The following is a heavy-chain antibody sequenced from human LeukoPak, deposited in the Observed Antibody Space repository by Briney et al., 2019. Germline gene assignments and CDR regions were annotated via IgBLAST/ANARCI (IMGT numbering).Heavy chain of an antibody. D-gene: IGHD3-3*01. CDR2: ISSSSSYI. J-gene: IGHJ5*02. Sequence: GGSLRLSCAASGFTFSSYSMNWVRQAPGKGLEWVSSISSSSSYIYYADSVKGRFTISRDNAKNSLYLQMNSLRAGDTAVYYCARDRTPYDFWSGNWFDPWGQGTLVTVSS. V-gene: IGHV3-21*01. CDR1: GFTFSSYS. CDR3: ARDRTPYDFWSGNWFDP.